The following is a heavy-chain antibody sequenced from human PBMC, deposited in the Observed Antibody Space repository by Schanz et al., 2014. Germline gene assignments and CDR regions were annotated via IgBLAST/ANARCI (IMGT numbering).Heavy chain of an antibody. CDR2: LWHDGSKK. Sequence: QVQLVESGGGVVQPGRSLRLSCVASGFTFSSYDVFWVRQAPGKGLEWVAILWHDGSKKYYADSVKGRFTISRDNSKNTVYIQMNSLRVEDTAVYFCVSQTGSPNYWGQGTLVTDSS. V-gene: IGHV3-33*01. J-gene: IGHJ4*02. CDR3: VSQTGSPNY. D-gene: IGHD6-13*01. CDR1: GFTFSSYD.